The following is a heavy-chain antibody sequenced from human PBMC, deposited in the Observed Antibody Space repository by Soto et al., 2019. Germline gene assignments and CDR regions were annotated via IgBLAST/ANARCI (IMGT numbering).Heavy chain of an antibody. CDR1: GYSFTSYW. CDR2: IYPGDSDT. Sequence: PGESLKISCKGSGYSFTSYWIGWVRQMPGKGLEWMGIIYPGDSDTRYSPSFQGQVTISADKSISTAYLQWSSLKASDTAMYYCARQLTYSSGWYLPNWFDPWGQGTLVTVSS. D-gene: IGHD6-19*01. J-gene: IGHJ5*02. V-gene: IGHV5-51*01. CDR3: ARQLTYSSGWYLPNWFDP.